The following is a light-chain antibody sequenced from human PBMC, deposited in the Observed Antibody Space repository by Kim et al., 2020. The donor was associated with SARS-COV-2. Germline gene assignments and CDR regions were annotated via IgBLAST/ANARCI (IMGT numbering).Light chain of an antibody. CDR3: QAWDSRGV. CDR2: QDS. J-gene: IGLJ3*02. V-gene: IGLV3-1*01. CDR1: NLGDKY. Sequence: SVAPGQTASITCSGDNLGDKYACWYQQKPGQSPVLVIYQDSKRPSGIPERFSGSNSGNTATLTISGTQAMDEADYYCQAWDSRGVFGGGTQLTVL.